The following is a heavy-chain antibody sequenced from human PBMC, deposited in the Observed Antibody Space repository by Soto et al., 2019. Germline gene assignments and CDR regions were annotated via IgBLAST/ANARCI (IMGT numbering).Heavy chain of an antibody. D-gene: IGHD6-6*01. Sequence: SETLSLTCTVSGGSISSYYWSWIRQPPGKGLEWIGYIYYSGSTNYNPSLKSQVTISVDTSKNQFSLKLSSVTAADTAVYYCARESINGAFDIWGQGPMVTVSS. J-gene: IGHJ3*02. V-gene: IGHV4-59*01. CDR1: GGSISSYY. CDR2: IYYSGST. CDR3: ARESINGAFDI.